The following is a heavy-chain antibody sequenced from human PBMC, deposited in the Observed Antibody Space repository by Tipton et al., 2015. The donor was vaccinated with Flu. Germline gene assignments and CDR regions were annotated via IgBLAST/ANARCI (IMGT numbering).Heavy chain of an antibody. Sequence: LRLSCSVSGDSIASDYYWGWIRQPPGKGREWIGNLHHTGNTYYNPSLRSRITILVDRSKNQFPLKLSSVTAADTAGYYCAGRDYSNYVSVPKNWFDSWGQGFLVSVSS. CDR1: GDSIASDYY. CDR2: LHHTGNT. CDR3: AGRDYSNYVSVPKNWFDS. D-gene: IGHD4-11*01. V-gene: IGHV4-38-2*01. J-gene: IGHJ5*01.